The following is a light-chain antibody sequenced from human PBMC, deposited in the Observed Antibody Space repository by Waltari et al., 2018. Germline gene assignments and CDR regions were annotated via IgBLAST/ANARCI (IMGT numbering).Light chain of an antibody. CDR1: RSNIGASYN. Sequence: QSVLTQPPSASGAPGQMLTISCTGSRSNIGASYNVHWYQQLPGTAPKLLIYHNRRRSSGVPDRFAGYKSGTSASRVITGVPAEDEADYYCESCDNSLSGVVFGGGTKLTVL. CDR2: HNR. CDR3: ESCDNSLSGVV. V-gene: IGLV1-40*01. J-gene: IGLJ2*01.